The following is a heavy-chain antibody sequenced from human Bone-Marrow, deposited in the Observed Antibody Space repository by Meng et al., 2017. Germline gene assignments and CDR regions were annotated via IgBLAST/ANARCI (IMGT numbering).Heavy chain of an antibody. Sequence: EVLLGVTGGGLCQPGGSPRLSCAASGFSVSSSYMSWVRQAPGKGPEWVSVIYSGGTTYYADSVKGRFTISRDNSRNTLYLQVNSLRAEDTAVYYCARVLRGWGYFDYWGQGTLVTVSS. J-gene: IGHJ4*02. V-gene: IGHV3-53*02. CDR1: GFSVSSSY. CDR2: IYSGGTT. CDR3: ARVLRGWGYFDY. D-gene: IGHD3-10*01.